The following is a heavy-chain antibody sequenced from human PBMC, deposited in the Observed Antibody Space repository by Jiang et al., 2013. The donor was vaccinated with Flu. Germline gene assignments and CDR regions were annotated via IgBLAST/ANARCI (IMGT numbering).Heavy chain of an antibody. CDR2: IDPSDSYT. CDR1: GYSFTSYW. J-gene: IGHJ4*02. D-gene: IGHD2-15*01. Sequence: GAEVKKPGESLRISCKGSGYSFTSYWISWVRQMPGKGLEWMGKIDPSDSYTNYSPSFQGHVTISSDKSIRTAFLQWSSLKASDTAMYYCARHVKEGEGVVANDHWGQGTLVTVSS. V-gene: IGHV5-10-1*01. CDR3: ARHVKEGEGVVANDH.